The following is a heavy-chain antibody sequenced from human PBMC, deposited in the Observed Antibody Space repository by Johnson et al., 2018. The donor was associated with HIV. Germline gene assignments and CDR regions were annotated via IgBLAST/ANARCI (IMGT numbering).Heavy chain of an antibody. Sequence: VQLVESGGVVVQPGGSLRLSCAVSGFTFSSYWMHWVRQAPGKGLVWVSRIDTDGSSTSYADSVKGRFTISRDNAKNTLYLKMNSLRAEDTAVYYCARAAYYYDTSGYYGAFDIWGQGTMVTVSS. CDR3: ARAAYYYDTSGYYGAFDI. CDR2: IDTDGSST. D-gene: IGHD3-22*01. J-gene: IGHJ3*02. V-gene: IGHV3-74*02. CDR1: GFTFSSYW.